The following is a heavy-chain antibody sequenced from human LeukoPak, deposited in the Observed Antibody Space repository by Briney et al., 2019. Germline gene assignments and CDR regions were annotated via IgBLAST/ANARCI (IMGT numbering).Heavy chain of an antibody. V-gene: IGHV1-18*01. CDR3: ARDINGYYYDSHGYYPTDL. Sequence: SVKVSCKVSGYIFTSNGISWVRQAPGQGLEWLGWISVYNGNTNYTHRLQGRVTMKTDTSTTTAYRELRSLQSDDTAVYYCARDINGYYYDSHGYYPTDLWGQGTLVTVSS. CDR2: ISVYNGNT. CDR1: GYIFTSNG. J-gene: IGHJ5*02. D-gene: IGHD3-22*01.